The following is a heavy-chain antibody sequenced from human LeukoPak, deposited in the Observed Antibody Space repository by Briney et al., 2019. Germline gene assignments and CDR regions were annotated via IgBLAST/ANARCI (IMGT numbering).Heavy chain of an antibody. D-gene: IGHD3-22*01. CDR2: ISGSGGST. Sequence: PGGSLRLSCAASGFIFSDDNMNWVRQAPGKGLEWVSAISGSGGSTYYADSVKGRFTISRDNSKNTLYLQMNSLRAEDTAVYYCAKVTHYDSPHFDYWGQGTLVTVSS. CDR1: GFIFSDDN. V-gene: IGHV3-23*01. CDR3: AKVTHYDSPHFDY. J-gene: IGHJ4*02.